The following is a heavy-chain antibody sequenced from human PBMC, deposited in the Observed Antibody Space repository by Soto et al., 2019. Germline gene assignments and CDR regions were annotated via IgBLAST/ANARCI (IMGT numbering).Heavy chain of an antibody. V-gene: IGHV3-21*01. CDR1: GFTFSSYS. J-gene: IGHJ6*02. Sequence: EVQLVESGGGLVKPGGSLRLSCAASGFTFSSYSMNWVRQAPGKGLEWVSSISSSSSYIYYADSVKGRFTISRDNANNSLYLQMNSLRAEDTAVYYCARLGYYYYGMDVWGQGTTVTVPS. CDR3: ARLGYYYYGMDV. D-gene: IGHD6-6*01. CDR2: ISSSSSYI.